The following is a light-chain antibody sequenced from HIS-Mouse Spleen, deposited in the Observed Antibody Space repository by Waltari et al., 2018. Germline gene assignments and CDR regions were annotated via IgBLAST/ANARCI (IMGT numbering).Light chain of an antibody. CDR1: KIRRKS. CDR3: QVWDSSSDHVV. J-gene: IGLJ2*01. Sequence: SYVLTQPPSVSVAPGKSARITCWGTKIRRKSVHWYQQKPGQAPALVVYDVSDRPSGIPERFSGSNSGNTATLTISRVEAGDEADYYCQVWDSSSDHVVFGGGTKLTVL. CDR2: DVS. V-gene: IGLV3-21*03.